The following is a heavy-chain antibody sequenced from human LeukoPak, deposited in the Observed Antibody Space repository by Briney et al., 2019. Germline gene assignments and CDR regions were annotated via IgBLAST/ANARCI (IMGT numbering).Heavy chain of an antibody. D-gene: IGHD2-15*01. J-gene: IGHJ4*02. V-gene: IGHV1-2*02. CDR1: GYTFTGYY. CDR3: ARDQGAATPNYFDY. Sequence: ASVKVSCKASGYTFTGYYMHWVRQAPGQGLEWMGWINPNSGGTNYAQKFQGRVTMTRDTSISTAYMELSRLRSDDTAVYYGARDQGAATPNYFDYWGQGTLVTVSS. CDR2: INPNSGGT.